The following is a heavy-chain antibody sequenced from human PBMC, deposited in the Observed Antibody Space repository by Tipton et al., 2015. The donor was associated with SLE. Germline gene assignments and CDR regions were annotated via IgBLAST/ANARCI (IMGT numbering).Heavy chain of an antibody. CDR3: ARSGSYSQFDY. D-gene: IGHD1-26*01. V-gene: IGHV4-59*01. Sequence: TLSLTCTVSGGSLKNYYWSWIRQPPGKGLEWIGYIYYSGSTNYNPSLKSRVTISVDTSKNQFSLKLSSVTAADTAVYYCARSGSYSQFDYWGQGTLVTVSS. J-gene: IGHJ4*02. CDR2: IYYSGST. CDR1: GGSLKNYY.